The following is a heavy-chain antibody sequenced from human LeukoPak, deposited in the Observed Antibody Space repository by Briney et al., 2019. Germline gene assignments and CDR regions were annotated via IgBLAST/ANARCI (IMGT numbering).Heavy chain of an antibody. Sequence: SQTLSLTCTVSGGSISSGSYYWSWIRQPAGKGLEWIGRIYTSGSTNYNPSLKSRVTISVDTSKNQFSLKLSFVTAADTAVYYCARARWLSTYYFDYWGQGTLVTVSS. J-gene: IGHJ4*02. D-gene: IGHD4-23*01. V-gene: IGHV4-61*02. CDR3: ARARWLSTYYFDY. CDR2: IYTSGST. CDR1: GGSISSGSYY.